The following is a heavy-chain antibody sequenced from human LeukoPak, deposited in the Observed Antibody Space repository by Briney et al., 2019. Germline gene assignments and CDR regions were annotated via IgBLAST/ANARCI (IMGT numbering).Heavy chain of an antibody. D-gene: IGHD6-19*01. Sequence: GCSVTVSCKASGYTFTRYGMRGVGQAPGQGGEGMGWISGENGKRNYAQTLQGSATMTTYTSTCTASMELTSLRSDDTAVYYCARALKRGYSSGRYSWGTGSSTVYWGQGTLVTVSS. CDR2: ISGENGKR. V-gene: IGHV1-18*01. J-gene: IGHJ4*02. CDR3: ARALKRGYSSGRYSWGTGSSTVY. CDR1: GYTFTRYG.